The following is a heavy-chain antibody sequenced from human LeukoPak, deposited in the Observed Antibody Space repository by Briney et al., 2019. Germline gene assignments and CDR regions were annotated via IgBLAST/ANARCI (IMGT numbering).Heavy chain of an antibody. V-gene: IGHV4-59*08. CDR3: ARSDYDILTGRTDY. D-gene: IGHD3-9*01. Sequence: SETLSLTCTVSGGSISDYYWNWIRQSPGKGLEWIGYIYYSGSNTYNPSLKSRVTISVDTSKKQFSLKLSSVTAADTAVYYCARSDYDILTGRTDYWGQGTLVTVSS. J-gene: IGHJ4*02. CDR1: GGSISDYY. CDR2: IYYSGSN.